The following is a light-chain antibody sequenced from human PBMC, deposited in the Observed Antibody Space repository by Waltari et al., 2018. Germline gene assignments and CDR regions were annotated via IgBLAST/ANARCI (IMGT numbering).Light chain of an antibody. Sequence: EIFLTQSPGTLSLSPGERVTLSCRASQYITGSYMIWYHQKPGQAPRLLIYGASTRAPGVPYRFSGSGSGTDFTLTISRLEPEDSAVYYCQQCDGSVVTFGGGTKVEI. CDR1: QYITGSY. CDR3: QQCDGSVVT. V-gene: IGKV3-20*01. J-gene: IGKJ4*01. CDR2: GAS.